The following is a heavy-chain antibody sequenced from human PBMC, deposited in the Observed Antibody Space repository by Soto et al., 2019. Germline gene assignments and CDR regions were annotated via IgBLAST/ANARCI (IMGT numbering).Heavy chain of an antibody. CDR3: AKDRGTGDYGVNAVEL. CDR1: GFTFSVFA. Sequence: EEQLLESGGGLVQRGGSLRLSCAASGFTFSVFAMSWVRQAPGRGLELVSTISGRGENTYYADSVKGRFTISRDNSKNTPNLQMNSLRGEDTAVYYCAKDRGTGDYGVNAVELWGQGTMVTVSS. D-gene: IGHD4-17*01. CDR2: ISGRGENT. J-gene: IGHJ3*01. V-gene: IGHV3-23*01.